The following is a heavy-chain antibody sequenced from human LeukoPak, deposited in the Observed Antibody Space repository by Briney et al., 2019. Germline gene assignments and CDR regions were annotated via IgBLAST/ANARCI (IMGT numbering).Heavy chain of an antibody. CDR3: ATSSMVRGAQFDY. V-gene: IGHV3-30*04. Sequence: GRSLRLSCAASGFTSSSYAMHWVRQAPGKGLEWVAVISYDGSNKYYADSVKGRFTISRDNSKNTLYLQMNSLRAEDTAVYYCATSSMVRGAQFDYWGQGTLVTVSS. CDR2: ISYDGSNK. D-gene: IGHD3-10*01. J-gene: IGHJ4*02. CDR1: GFTSSSYA.